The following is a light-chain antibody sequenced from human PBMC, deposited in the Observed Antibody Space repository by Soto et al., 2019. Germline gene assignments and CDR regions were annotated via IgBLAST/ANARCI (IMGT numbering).Light chain of an antibody. CDR3: SSYAGSNNVV. Sequence: QSALTQPPSASGSPGQSVTISCTGTSSDVGDYDYVSWYQQHPGKAPKLMIYEVFKRPSGVPGRFSGSKSGNTASPIVSGFQAEDEAVYYCSSYAGSNNVVFGGGTKLTVL. CDR2: EVF. CDR1: SSDVGDYDY. V-gene: IGLV2-8*01. J-gene: IGLJ2*01.